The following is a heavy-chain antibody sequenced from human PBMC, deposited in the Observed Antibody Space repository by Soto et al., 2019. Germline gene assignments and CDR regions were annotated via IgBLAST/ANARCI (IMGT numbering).Heavy chain of an antibody. CDR2: INAGNGNT. J-gene: IGHJ5*02. D-gene: IGHD3-9*01. CDR1: GYTFTSYA. Sequence: ASVKVSCKASGYTFTSYAMHWVRQAPGQRLEWMGWINAGNGNTKYSQKFQGRVTITRDTSASTAYMELSSLRSEDTAVYYCARVIIYDILTGYYTSWFDPWGQGTLVTVSS. V-gene: IGHV1-3*01. CDR3: ARVIIYDILTGYYTSWFDP.